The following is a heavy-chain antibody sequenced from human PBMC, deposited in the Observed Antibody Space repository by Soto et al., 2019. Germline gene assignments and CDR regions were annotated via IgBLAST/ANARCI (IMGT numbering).Heavy chain of an antibody. D-gene: IGHD3-22*01. CDR2: ISYDGSNK. Sequence: GGSLRLSCAASGFTFSSYGMHWVRQAPGKGLEWVAVISYDGSNKYYADSVKGRFTISRDNSKNTLYLQMNSLRAEDTAVYYCAKELHDEGGYSRSLGSSLYHMDVWGKGTTVTVSS. CDR3: AKELHDEGGYSRSLGSSLYHMDV. J-gene: IGHJ6*03. V-gene: IGHV3-30*18. CDR1: GFTFSSYG.